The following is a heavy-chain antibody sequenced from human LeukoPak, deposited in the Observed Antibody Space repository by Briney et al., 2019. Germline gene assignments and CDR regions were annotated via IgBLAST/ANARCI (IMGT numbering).Heavy chain of an antibody. J-gene: IGHJ4*02. D-gene: IGHD4-17*01. Sequence: GGSLRLSCAASGFTFSSYSMSWVRQGPETGLEWVSAISGSSDTTFYADSVKGRFTISRDNSKNTLFLQVNSLRVEDTAVYFCAKELTTERTPGVDSWGQGTLVTVSS. CDR2: ISGSSDTT. CDR1: GFTFSSYS. V-gene: IGHV3-23*01. CDR3: AKELTTERTPGVDS.